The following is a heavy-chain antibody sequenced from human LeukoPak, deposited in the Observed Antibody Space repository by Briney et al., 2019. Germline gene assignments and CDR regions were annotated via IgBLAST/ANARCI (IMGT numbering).Heavy chain of an antibody. V-gene: IGHV1-8*01. CDR2: MNPKTGNT. Sequence: ASVTVSCKASGYTFTSYDINWVRQATGQGLEWMGWMNPKTGNTGYAQKFQARVTMTRNTSISTAYMELSSLRSEDTAVYYCARGPGQQLVPSDYWGQGTLVTVS. CDR1: GYTFTSYD. D-gene: IGHD6-13*01. J-gene: IGHJ4*02. CDR3: ARGPGQQLVPSDY.